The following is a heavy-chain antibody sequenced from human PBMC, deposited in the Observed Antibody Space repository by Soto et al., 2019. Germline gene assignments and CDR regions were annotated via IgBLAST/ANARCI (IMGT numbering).Heavy chain of an antibody. CDR3: ARVRGYCTNGVCYNSPYWFAP. CDR1: GLTVSSKY. D-gene: IGHD2-8*01. J-gene: IGHJ5*02. Sequence: GGSLRLSCTASGLTVSSKYMSWVRQAPGKGLEWVSLIQSGGPTYYADSVKGRFTISRDTSENTVHLQMDSLRAEDTAVYYCARVRGYCTNGVCYNSPYWFAPWAQGTLVTVSS. V-gene: IGHV3-66*01. CDR2: IQSGGPT.